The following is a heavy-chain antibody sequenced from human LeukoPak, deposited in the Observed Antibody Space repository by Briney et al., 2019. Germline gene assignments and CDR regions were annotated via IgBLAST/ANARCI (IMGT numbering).Heavy chain of an antibody. CDR2: IYHSGGT. Sequence: SETLSLTCAVSDYSISSGVYWGWIRQPPGKGLEWIGGIYHSGGTHYNPSLKSRVTISVDTFKNQFSLELSSVSAADTAVYYCARAIYSYGYFDRWGQETLVSVLS. CDR1: DYSISSGVY. CDR3: ARAIYSYGYFDR. D-gene: IGHD5-18*01. V-gene: IGHV4-38-2*01. J-gene: IGHJ5*02.